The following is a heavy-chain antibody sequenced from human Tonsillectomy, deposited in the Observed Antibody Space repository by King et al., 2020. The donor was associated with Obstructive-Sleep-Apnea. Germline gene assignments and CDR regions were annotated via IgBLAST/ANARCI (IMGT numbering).Heavy chain of an antibody. Sequence: VQLVESGGGVVQPRRSLRLSCAAPGFTFCSVGMHWVRPAPGKGLGWGAVISYVGSNKYCADSVTGRFTTSRDNSKNTLYLKMNSLRAEDTAVYYCAKYPLYTSGRYAMDVWGQGTTVTVSS. CDR1: GFTFCSVG. CDR2: ISYVGSNK. J-gene: IGHJ6*02. D-gene: IGHD3-10*01. CDR3: AKYPLYTSGRYAMDV. V-gene: IGHV3-30*18.